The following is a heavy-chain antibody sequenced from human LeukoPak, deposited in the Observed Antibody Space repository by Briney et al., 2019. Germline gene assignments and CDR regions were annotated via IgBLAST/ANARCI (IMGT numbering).Heavy chain of an antibody. Sequence: HPGGSLRLSCAASGFTFDDYAMHWVRQAPGKGLEWVSGISWNSGSIGYADSVKGRFTISRDNAKNSLYLQMSSLRAEDTALYYCAKDMGYERYYFDYWGQGTLVTVSS. CDR2: ISWNSGSI. V-gene: IGHV3-9*01. J-gene: IGHJ4*02. CDR3: AKDMGYERYYFDY. CDR1: GFTFDDYA. D-gene: IGHD5-12*01.